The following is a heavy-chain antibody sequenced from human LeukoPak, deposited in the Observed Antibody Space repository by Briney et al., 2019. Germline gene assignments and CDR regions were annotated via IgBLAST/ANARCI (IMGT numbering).Heavy chain of an antibody. CDR3: ASYIAAAGPFDY. J-gene: IGHJ4*02. Sequence: GGSLRLSCAASGFTFSSYGMHWVRQAPGKGLEWVAFIRYDGSNKYYADSVKGRFTISRDNSKNTLYLQMSSLRAEDTAVYYCASYIAAAGPFDYWGQGTLVTVSS. V-gene: IGHV3-30*02. D-gene: IGHD6-13*01. CDR1: GFTFSSYG. CDR2: IRYDGSNK.